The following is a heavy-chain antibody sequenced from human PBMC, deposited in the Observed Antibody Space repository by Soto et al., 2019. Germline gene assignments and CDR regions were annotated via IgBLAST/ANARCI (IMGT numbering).Heavy chain of an antibody. CDR2: INAYNGNT. CDR3: AREPVAGIWFDP. J-gene: IGHJ5*02. CDR1: GYTFTTYG. V-gene: IGHV1-18*01. D-gene: IGHD6-19*01. Sequence: GASVKVSCKASGYTFTTYGISWVRQAPGQGLEWMGWINAYNGNTNYAQKLQGRVTMTTDSSPSTAYMELRSLRSDDTAVYYCAREPVAGIWFDPWGQGTLVTVSS.